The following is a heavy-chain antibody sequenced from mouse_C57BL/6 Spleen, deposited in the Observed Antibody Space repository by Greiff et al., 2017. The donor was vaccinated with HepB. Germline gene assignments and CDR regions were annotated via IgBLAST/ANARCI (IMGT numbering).Heavy chain of an antibody. J-gene: IGHJ2*01. Sequence: EVQLQQSGPELVKPGASVKISCKASGYSFTDYNMNWVKQSNGKSLEWIGVINPNYGTTSYNQKFKGKATLTVDQSSSTAYMQLNRLTSEDSAVYYCARSDYGSSYGTIFDYWGQGTTLTVSS. CDR3: ARSDYGSSYGTIFDY. D-gene: IGHD1-1*01. CDR1: GYSFTDYN. CDR2: INPNYGTT. V-gene: IGHV1-39*01.